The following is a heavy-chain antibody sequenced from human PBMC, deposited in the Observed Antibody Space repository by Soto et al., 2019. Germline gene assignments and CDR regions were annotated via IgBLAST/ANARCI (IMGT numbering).Heavy chain of an antibody. V-gene: IGHV1-18*01. CDR1: GYTFTSYG. Sequence: ASVKVSCKASGYTFTSYGISWVRQAPGQGLEWMGWISAYNGNTNYAQKLQGRVTMTTDTSTSTAYMELRSLRSDDTAVYYCARDGPHLVVVPAAIGYYYMDVWGKGTTVTVSS. J-gene: IGHJ6*03. D-gene: IGHD2-2*01. CDR3: ARDGPHLVVVPAAIGYYYMDV. CDR2: ISAYNGNT.